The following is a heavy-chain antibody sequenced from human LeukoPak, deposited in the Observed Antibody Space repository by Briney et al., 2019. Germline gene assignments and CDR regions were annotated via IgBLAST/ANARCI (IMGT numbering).Heavy chain of an antibody. J-gene: IGHJ4*02. CDR3: ATVVHGYNIGAEYYFDY. D-gene: IGHD5-24*01. Sequence: ASVTVSCTVSGYTLTELSMHWVRQAPGKGLEWMGGFDPEDGETIYAQKFQGRVTMTEDTSTDTAYMELSSLRSEDTAVYYCATVVHGYNIGAEYYFDYWGQGTLVTVSS. CDR2: FDPEDGET. V-gene: IGHV1-24*01. CDR1: GYTLTELS.